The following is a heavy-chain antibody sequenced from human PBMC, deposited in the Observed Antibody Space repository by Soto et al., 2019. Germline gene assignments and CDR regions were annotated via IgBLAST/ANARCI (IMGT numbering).Heavy chain of an antibody. D-gene: IGHD2-15*01. CDR2: VNPSGGSA. CDR1: GYIFTAYS. V-gene: IGHV1-46*01. Sequence: GASVKVSCKTSGYIFTAYSMHWVRQAPGQGLEWMGVVNPSGGSAHYAQSFEGRVTLTRDTSTSTFYMELSSLRSEDTAVYYCAXEENCRGGTCYSEYFHHWGQGTLVTVSS. CDR3: AXEENCRGGTCYSEYFHH. J-gene: IGHJ1*01.